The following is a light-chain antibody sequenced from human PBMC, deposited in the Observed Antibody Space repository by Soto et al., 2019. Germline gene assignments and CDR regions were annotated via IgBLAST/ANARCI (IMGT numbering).Light chain of an antibody. Sequence: EIVLTQSPATLSVSPGERATLSCGASQSVSSNLAWYQQKPGQAPRLLIYGASTRATGIPARFSGSGSGTEFTLTISSLQSGDFAVYYCQQYADWPRTFGQGTKVDIK. CDR1: QSVSSN. CDR3: QQYADWPRT. V-gene: IGKV3-15*01. CDR2: GAS. J-gene: IGKJ1*01.